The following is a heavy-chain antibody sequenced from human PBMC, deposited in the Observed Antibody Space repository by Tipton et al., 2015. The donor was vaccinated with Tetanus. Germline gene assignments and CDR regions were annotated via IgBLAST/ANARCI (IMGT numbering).Heavy chain of an antibody. J-gene: IGHJ4*02. Sequence: TLSLTCTVSGGSVSSGSYYWSWVRQPPGKGLEYIGYILYGGSTHYNPSLKSRLTMSADPAKNQFSLRLTSVTAADTAVYYCARIHDFWSGYFDSWGQGTLVTVSP. V-gene: IGHV4-61*01. CDR2: ILYGGST. CDR1: GGSVSSGSYY. D-gene: IGHD3-3*01. CDR3: ARIHDFWSGYFDS.